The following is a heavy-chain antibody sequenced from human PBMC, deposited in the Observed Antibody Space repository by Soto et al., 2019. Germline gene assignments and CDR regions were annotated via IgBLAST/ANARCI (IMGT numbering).Heavy chain of an antibody. CDR3: ARGEVTYYDFWSGYFPRYYGMDV. Sequence: PSETLSLTCAVSGYSITSGYYWGWIRQPPGKGLEWMGTIHHTGGTYYNPSLKSRVSMSIDTSKNQFSLQLSSVTAADTAVYYCARGEVTYYDFWSGYFPRYYGMDVWGQGTTVTVSS. V-gene: IGHV4-38-2*01. J-gene: IGHJ6*02. CDR1: GYSITSGYY. CDR2: IHHTGGT. D-gene: IGHD3-3*01.